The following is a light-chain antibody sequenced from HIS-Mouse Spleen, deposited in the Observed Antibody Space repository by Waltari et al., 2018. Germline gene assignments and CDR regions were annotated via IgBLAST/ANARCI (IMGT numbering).Light chain of an antibody. J-gene: IGLJ2*01. CDR1: SSDVGGYDY. Sequence: QSALTQPASVSGSPGQSLTIPCPGTSSDVGGYDYVPWYQQHPGKAPKLMIYDVSNRPSGVSNRFSGSKSGNTASLTISGLQAEDEADYYCSSYTSSSTQVFGGGTKLTVL. CDR2: DVS. V-gene: IGLV2-14*03. CDR3: SSYTSSSTQV.